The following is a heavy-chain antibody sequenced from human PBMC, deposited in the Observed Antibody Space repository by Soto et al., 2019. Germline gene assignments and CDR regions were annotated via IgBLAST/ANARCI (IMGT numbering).Heavy chain of an antibody. D-gene: IGHD2-15*01. CDR2: IWYDGSNK. CDR3: ARDRGIDAFDI. J-gene: IGHJ3*02. V-gene: IGHV3-33*01. CDR1: GFTFSSYG. Sequence: GGSLRLSCAASGFTFSSYGMHWVRQAPGKGLEWVAVIWYDGSNKYYADSVKGRFTISRDNSKNTLYLQMNSLRAEDTAVYYCARDRGIDAFDIWGQGTMVTVSS.